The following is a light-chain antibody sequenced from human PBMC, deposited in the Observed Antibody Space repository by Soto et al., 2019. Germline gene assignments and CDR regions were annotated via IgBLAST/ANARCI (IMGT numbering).Light chain of an antibody. J-gene: IGKJ2*03. V-gene: IGKV1-33*01. CDR1: QDISTY. CDR2: DVS. Sequence: DIQMTQSPSSLSASVGDRVTITCQASQDISTYLNWYQHKPRKAPKLLIYDVSNLEAGVPSRFSGSGSGSGTDFSFTINSLQPEDFATYYCQHYNSIPYSFGQGTKLEI. CDR3: QHYNSIPYS.